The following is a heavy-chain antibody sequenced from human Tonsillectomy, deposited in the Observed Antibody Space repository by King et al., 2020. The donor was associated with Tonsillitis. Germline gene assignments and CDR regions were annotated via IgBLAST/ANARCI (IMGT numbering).Heavy chain of an antibody. V-gene: IGHV3-21*01. Sequence: VQLVESGGGLVKPGGSLRLACEVSGFSISDYTLNWVRQAPGKGREWLSSISGKSDYIRYTNSVRGRFTVSRDNSKKSRFLQMNSLVAEDTGVYYCTRGDTVATRNFDQWGQGTLVTVSS. D-gene: IGHD5-12*01. CDR2: ISGKSDYI. CDR1: GFSISDYT. CDR3: TRGDTVATRNFDQ. J-gene: IGHJ4*02.